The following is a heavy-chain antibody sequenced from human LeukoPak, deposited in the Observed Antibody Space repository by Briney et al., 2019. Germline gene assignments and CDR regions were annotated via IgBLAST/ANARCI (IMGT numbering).Heavy chain of an antibody. CDR1: GYTFTSYY. J-gene: IGHJ4*02. Sequence: ASVKVSCKASGYTFTSYYMDWVRQAPGQGLEWMGIINPSGGSTSYAQKFQGRVTMTRDTSTSTVYMELSSLRSEDTAVYYCARDYSGYDTFDYWGQGTLVTVSS. V-gene: IGHV1-46*01. CDR2: INPSGGST. CDR3: ARDYSGYDTFDY. D-gene: IGHD5-12*01.